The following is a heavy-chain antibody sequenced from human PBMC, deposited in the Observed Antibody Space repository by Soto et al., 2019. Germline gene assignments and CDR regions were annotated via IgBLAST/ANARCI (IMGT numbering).Heavy chain of an antibody. D-gene: IGHD3-3*01. J-gene: IGHJ6*02. CDR3: ARDKGIKNFGVYSMYYYGMEV. CDR2: ISTDNGNT. V-gene: IGHV1-18*01. Sequence: ASVKVSCKASGYTFTSSGISWVRQAPGQGLKWMGWISTDNGNTNYAQHLQGRVSMTTDTSTSTAYMDLRSLRSDDTAVEYCARDKGIKNFGVYSMYYYGMEVWGQ. CDR1: GYTFTSSG.